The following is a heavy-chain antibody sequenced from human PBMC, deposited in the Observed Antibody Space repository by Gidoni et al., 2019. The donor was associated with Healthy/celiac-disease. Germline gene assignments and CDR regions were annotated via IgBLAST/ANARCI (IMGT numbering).Heavy chain of an antibody. CDR3: ASYIVVVPAARGNYYYGMDV. D-gene: IGHD2-2*01. V-gene: IGHV3-23*04. CDR2: ISCGVVRT. Sequence: EVQLVGPGGGLVQPGGSLRLSVAASGFTVRIHALSWVRQAPGMGLEWVSAISCGVVRTYYSDSVKGRFTISRDNSKNTLYLQMSSLRAEDTAVYYCASYIVVVPAARGNYYYGMDVWGQGTTVTVSS. J-gene: IGHJ6*02. CDR1: GFTVRIHA.